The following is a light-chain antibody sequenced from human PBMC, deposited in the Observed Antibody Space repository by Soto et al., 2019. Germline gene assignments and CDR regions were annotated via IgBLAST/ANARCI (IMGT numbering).Light chain of an antibody. CDR3: QQDGRSPPVT. CDR2: GAS. Sequence: EIVLTQSPGTLSLSPGERATLSCRASQSVSSNYLAWYRQQPGQAPRLLICGASNSATGIPDRFSGSGSGTDFNLTISRLEAEDFAVYYCQQDGRSPPVTFGQGTRLEIK. J-gene: IGKJ5*01. V-gene: IGKV3-20*01. CDR1: QSVSSNY.